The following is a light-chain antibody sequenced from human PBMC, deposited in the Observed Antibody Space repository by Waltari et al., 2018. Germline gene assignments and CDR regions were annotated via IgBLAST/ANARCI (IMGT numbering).Light chain of an antibody. Sequence: QLVLTQSPSASASLGASVKLTCTLRSGHSSDAIAWHQQQPGNGPRYLMKVNSDGTHKKGDGIPDRFSCSSSGTERYLTISSRQSEDEADYYCQTWGTGIQVFGGGTKLTVL. V-gene: IGLV4-69*01. CDR3: QTWGTGIQV. CDR2: VNSDGTH. J-gene: IGLJ2*01. CDR1: SGHSSDA.